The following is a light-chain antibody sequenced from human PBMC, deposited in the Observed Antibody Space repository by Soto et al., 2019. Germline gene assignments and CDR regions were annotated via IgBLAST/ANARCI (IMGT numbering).Light chain of an antibody. J-gene: IGKJ5*01. CDR3: QQSFITPT. CDR2: SAS. V-gene: IGKV1-39*01. Sequence: DVQLSLSPSSVSTSLSARLTITCRASQRINIYLNWYRQKPGKAPELLIYSASNLQSGVPSRFSGSGSGTDFTLTISCLQSEDFATYYCQQSFITPTFGQGTLLAIK. CDR1: QRINIY.